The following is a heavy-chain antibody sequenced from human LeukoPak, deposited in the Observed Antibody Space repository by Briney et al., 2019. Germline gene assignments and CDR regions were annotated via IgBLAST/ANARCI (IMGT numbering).Heavy chain of an antibody. CDR3: TAVIRTGTLDY. J-gene: IGHJ4*02. Sequence: GGSLRLSCAASGFTLSSYGMHWVRQAPGKGLEWVGRIKSQTAGGTADYAAPVKGRFTISRDDSKNTLYLQMNSLKTEDTAVYYCTAVIRTGTLDYWGQGTLVTVSS. CDR2: IKSQTAGGTA. CDR1: GFTLSSYG. V-gene: IGHV3-15*01. D-gene: IGHD1/OR15-1a*01.